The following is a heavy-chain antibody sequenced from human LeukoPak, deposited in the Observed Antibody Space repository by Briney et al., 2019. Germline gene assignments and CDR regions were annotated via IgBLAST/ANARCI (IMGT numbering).Heavy chain of an antibody. CDR1: GFTFSSYG. CDR3: TSGGSWHAY. CDR2: VKQDGSDK. D-gene: IGHD6-13*01. J-gene: IGHJ4*02. V-gene: IGHV3-7*01. Sequence: PGGSLRLSCAASGFTFSSYGMTWVRQAPGKGLEWVATVKQDGSDKYYVDSVKGRFTISRDNAKNSLYLQMNSLRAEDTAVYYCTSGGSWHAYWGQGTLVTVSS.